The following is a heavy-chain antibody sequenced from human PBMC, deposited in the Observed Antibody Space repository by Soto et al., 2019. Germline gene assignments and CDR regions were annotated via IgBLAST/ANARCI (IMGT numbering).Heavy chain of an antibody. CDR1: GDTFMTYA. J-gene: IGHJ4*01. V-gene: IGHV1-69*13. CDR2: IIPIFGTA. CDR3: ARDPCIITTCYHDY. Sequence: SVKVSCKASGDTFMTYAVSWVRQAPGQGLEWMGGIIPIFGTANYAQKFQGRVTITAYESTSTAYMELSSLRSEDTAVYYCARDPCIITTCYHDYWG. D-gene: IGHD2-2*01.